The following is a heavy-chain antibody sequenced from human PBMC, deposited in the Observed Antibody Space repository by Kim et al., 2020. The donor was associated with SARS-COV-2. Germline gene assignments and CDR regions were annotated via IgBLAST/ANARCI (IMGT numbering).Heavy chain of an antibody. CDR2: IIPIFGTA. CDR1: GGTFSSYA. V-gene: IGHV1-69*13. J-gene: IGHJ4*02. Sequence: SVKVSCKASGGTFSSYAISWVRQAPGQGLEWMGGIIPIFGTANYAQKFQGRVTITADESTSTAYMELSSLRSEDTAVYYCARDLKPYDYVWGSYRHIFDYWGQGTLVTVSS. D-gene: IGHD3-16*02. CDR3: ARDLKPYDYVWGSYRHIFDY.